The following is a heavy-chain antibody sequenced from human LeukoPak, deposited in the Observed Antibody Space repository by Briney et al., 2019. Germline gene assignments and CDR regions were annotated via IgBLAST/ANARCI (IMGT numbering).Heavy chain of an antibody. CDR2: ISYDGSNK. D-gene: IGHD1-26*01. Sequence: GRSLRLSCAASGFTFSSYGMHWVRQAPGKGLEWVAVISYDGSNKYYTDSVKGRFTISRDNSKKTLYLEMNSLRVEDTAVYYCARTGESHAFDIWGQGTMVTVSS. V-gene: IGHV3-30*03. CDR3: ARTGESHAFDI. J-gene: IGHJ3*02. CDR1: GFTFSSYG.